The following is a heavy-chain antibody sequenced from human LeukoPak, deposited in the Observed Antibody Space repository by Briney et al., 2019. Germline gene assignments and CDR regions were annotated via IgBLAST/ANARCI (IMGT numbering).Heavy chain of an antibody. CDR2: ISGSGGST. Sequence: GGSLRLSCAASGFTFSNYAMSWVRQAPGQGLEWVSVISGSGGSTYYADSVKGRFTISRDTARSTLYLQMNSLRAEDTAVYYCAKDQYCSGTSCSRGMDYWGQGTLVTVSS. V-gene: IGHV3-23*01. D-gene: IGHD2-2*01. CDR3: AKDQYCSGTSCSRGMDY. CDR1: GFTFSNYA. J-gene: IGHJ4*02.